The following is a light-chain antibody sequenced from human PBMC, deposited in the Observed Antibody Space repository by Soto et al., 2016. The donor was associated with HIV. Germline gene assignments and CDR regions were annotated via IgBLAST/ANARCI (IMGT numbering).Light chain of an antibody. J-gene: IGKJ2*01. CDR2: LGS. V-gene: IGKV2-28*01. Sequence: DIVMTQSPLSLPVTPGEPASISCRSNQSLLHSNGYKYLDWYLQKPGQSPQLLIYLGSNRASGVPDRFSGRGSGTDLTLKISRVEAEDVGVYYCMQALQTPYTFGQGTKLEIK. CDR3: MQALQTPYT. CDR1: QSLLHSNGYKY.